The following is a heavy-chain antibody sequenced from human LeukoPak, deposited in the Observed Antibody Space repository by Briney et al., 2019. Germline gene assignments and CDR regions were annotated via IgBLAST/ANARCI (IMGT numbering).Heavy chain of an antibody. Sequence: ASVKVSCKASGYTFTSYDINWVRQATGQGLEWMGWMSPNSGNTGYAQKFQGRVTMTRNTSISTAYMELSSLRSEDTAVYYCARDKGYCSGGSCFGDAFDIWGQGTMVTVSS. D-gene: IGHD2-15*01. J-gene: IGHJ3*02. CDR2: MSPNSGNT. CDR1: GYTFTSYD. V-gene: IGHV1-8*01. CDR3: ARDKGYCSGGSCFGDAFDI.